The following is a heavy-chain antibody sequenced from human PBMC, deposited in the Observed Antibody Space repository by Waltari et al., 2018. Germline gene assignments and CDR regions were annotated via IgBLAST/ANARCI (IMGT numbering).Heavy chain of an antibody. D-gene: IGHD6-13*01. CDR3: ARGVYSSSWYHPGGDY. J-gene: IGHJ4*02. Sequence: EVQLVQSGAEVKKPGASLKISCKCSGYTFTSSWIGWVRQMPGKGLEWMGIIYPGDSDTRYSPSFQGQVTISADKSISTAYLQWSSLKASDTAMYYCARGVYSSSWYHPGGDYWGQGTLVTVSS. CDR2: IYPGDSDT. CDR1: GYTFTSSW. V-gene: IGHV5-51*01.